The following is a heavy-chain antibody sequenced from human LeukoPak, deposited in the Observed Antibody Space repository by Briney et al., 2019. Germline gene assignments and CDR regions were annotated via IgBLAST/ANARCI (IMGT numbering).Heavy chain of an antibody. D-gene: IGHD2-21*02. CDR2: INHSGST. Sequence: SETLSLTCAVYGGSFSGYYWSWIRQPPGKGLEWIGEINHSGSTNYNPSLKSRVTISVDTSKNQFSLKLSSVTAADTAVYYCARGLYCGGDCYRTAFDIWGQGTMVTVSS. J-gene: IGHJ3*02. CDR1: GGSFSGYY. V-gene: IGHV4-34*01. CDR3: ARGLYCGGDCYRTAFDI.